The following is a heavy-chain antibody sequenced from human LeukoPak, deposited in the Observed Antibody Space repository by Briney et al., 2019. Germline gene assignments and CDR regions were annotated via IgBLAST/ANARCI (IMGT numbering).Heavy chain of an antibody. CDR1: GYTLTELS. J-gene: IGHJ4*02. CDR2: LDPEDGET. Sequence: ASVKVSCKVSGYTLTELSMHWVRQAPGKGLEWMGGLDPEDGETIYAQKFQGRVTMTEDTSTDTAYMELSSLRSEDTAVYYCATERHWGSSFDYWGQGTLVTVSS. D-gene: IGHD7-27*01. CDR3: ATERHWGSSFDY. V-gene: IGHV1-24*01.